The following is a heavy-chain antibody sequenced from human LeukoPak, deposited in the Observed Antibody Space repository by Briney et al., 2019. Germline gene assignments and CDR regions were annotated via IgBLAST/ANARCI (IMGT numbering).Heavy chain of an antibody. D-gene: IGHD1-26*01. J-gene: IGHJ4*02. V-gene: IGHV3-30*02. CDR2: IRYDGSNK. Sequence: GGSLRPSCAASGFTFSSYGMHWVRQAPGKGLEWVAFIRYDGSNKYYADSVKGRFTISRDNAKNTLYLQMNSLRVEDTAVYYCARVAVGRYDFDYRGQGTLVTVSS. CDR3: ARVAVGRYDFDY. CDR1: GFTFSSYG.